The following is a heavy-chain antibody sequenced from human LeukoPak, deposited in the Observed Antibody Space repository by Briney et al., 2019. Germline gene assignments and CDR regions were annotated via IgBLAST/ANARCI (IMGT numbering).Heavy chain of an antibody. V-gene: IGHV3-64*01. Sequence: GGSLRLSCAASGFTFSSYAMHWVRQAPGKGLEYVSAISSNGGATYYANSVKGRFTISRDNSKNTLYLQMGSLRADDMAVYYCARGRGGSYDYWGQGTLDSVSS. J-gene: IGHJ4*02. CDR3: ARGRGGSYDY. CDR1: GFTFSSYA. CDR2: ISSNGGAT. D-gene: IGHD1-26*01.